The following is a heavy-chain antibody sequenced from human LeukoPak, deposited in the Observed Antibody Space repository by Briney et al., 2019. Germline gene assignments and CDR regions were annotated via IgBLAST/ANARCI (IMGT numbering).Heavy chain of an antibody. J-gene: IGHJ4*02. CDR3: ARDAGFAGALEY. Sequence: MASETLSLTCTVSGYSIHSGYYWGSIRQPPGKGLEWIATSYHSGSPFYHPSLTSRVNISVDTSKHQFSLRLSSVTAADTAVYYCARDAGFAGALEYWGQGTLVTVSS. CDR1: GYSIHSGYY. D-gene: IGHD3-3*01. V-gene: IGHV4-38-2*02. CDR2: SYHSGSP.